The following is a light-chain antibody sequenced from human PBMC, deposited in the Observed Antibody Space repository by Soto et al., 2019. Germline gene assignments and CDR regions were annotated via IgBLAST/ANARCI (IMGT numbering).Light chain of an antibody. CDR3: QQRSNWAST. V-gene: IGKV3-11*01. CDR1: QSVSSY. J-gene: IGKJ2*01. CDR2: DAS. Sequence: EIVLTQSPATLSLSPGERATLSCRASQSVSSYLAWYQQKPGQAPRLLIYDASNRATGIPARFSGSGSGTDFPLTISSLAPEDFVIYYCQQRSNWASTFGPGTTLEIK.